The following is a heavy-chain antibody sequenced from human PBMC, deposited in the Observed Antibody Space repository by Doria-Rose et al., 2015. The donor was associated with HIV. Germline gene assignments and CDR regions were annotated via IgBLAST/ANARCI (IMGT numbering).Heavy chain of an antibody. Sequence: AASGFTFSNAWMNWVRQAPGKGLEWVGRIKSKPDGGTTEYAAPVKGRFSISRDDSKNTLSLQMNILKTKDTAVYYCTTDRFFPSWGQGTMVTVSS. V-gene: IGHV3-15*07. CDR1: GFTFSNAW. J-gene: IGHJ3*01. D-gene: IGHD3-16*01. CDR2: IKSKPDGGTT. CDR3: TTDRFFPS.